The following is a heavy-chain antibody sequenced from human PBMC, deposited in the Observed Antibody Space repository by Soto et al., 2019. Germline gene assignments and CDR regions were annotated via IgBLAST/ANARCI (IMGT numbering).Heavy chain of an antibody. V-gene: IGHV3-21*01. CDR3: ARDDGGSGWSNDY. Sequence: EVQLVESGGGLVKPGGSLRLSCAASGFTFSSYSMNWVRQAPGKGLEWVSSISSSSSYIYYADSVKGRFTISRDNAKNSLYLQMNSLRAEDTAVYYCARDDGGSGWSNDYWGQGTLLTVSS. D-gene: IGHD6-19*01. CDR2: ISSSSSYI. J-gene: IGHJ4*02. CDR1: GFTFSSYS.